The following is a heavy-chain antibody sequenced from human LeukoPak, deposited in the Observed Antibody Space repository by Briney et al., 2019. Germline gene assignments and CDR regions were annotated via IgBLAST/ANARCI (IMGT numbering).Heavy chain of an antibody. D-gene: IGHD6-13*01. CDR2: ISGSGGST. CDR1: GFTFSSYA. Sequence: PGGSLRLSCAASGFTFSSYAMSWVRQAPGKGLEWVSAISGSGGSTYYADSVKGRFTISRDNSKNTLYLQMNSLRAEDAAVYYCAKDQGAAAGSLPPDDYWGQGTLVTVSS. CDR3: AKDQGAAAGSLPPDDY. V-gene: IGHV3-23*01. J-gene: IGHJ4*02.